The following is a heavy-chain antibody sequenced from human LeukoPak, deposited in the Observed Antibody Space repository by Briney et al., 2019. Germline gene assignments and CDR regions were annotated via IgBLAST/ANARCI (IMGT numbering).Heavy chain of an antibody. D-gene: IGHD3-16*01. V-gene: IGHV3-74*01. CDR3: ARGGSYGDY. J-gene: IGHJ4*02. Sequence: GGSLRLSCAASGFTFTRYWMHWVRQVPGKGLVWVSRVNPDRSSVTYGDSVKGRFTSSRDNAKNTLYLQMHSLRAEDMAVYYCARGGSYGDYWGQGILVTVSS. CDR1: GFTFTRYW. CDR2: VNPDRSSV.